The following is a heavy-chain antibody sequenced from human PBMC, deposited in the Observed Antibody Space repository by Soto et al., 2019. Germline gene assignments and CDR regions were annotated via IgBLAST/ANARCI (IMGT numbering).Heavy chain of an antibody. Sequence: QVQLKESGPGLAKPSETLSLTCTVSGGSLTGYFWSWIRQSPGGGLEWLGNIHYCGRTTYNPSLQSPVTISTDAPKNQFSLKLSSVTAADTAVYYCARGGGWLPQYWGQGTLVTVSS. CDR2: IHYCGRT. CDR1: GGSLTGYF. D-gene: IGHD5-12*01. CDR3: ARGGGWLPQY. V-gene: IGHV4-59*01. J-gene: IGHJ4*02.